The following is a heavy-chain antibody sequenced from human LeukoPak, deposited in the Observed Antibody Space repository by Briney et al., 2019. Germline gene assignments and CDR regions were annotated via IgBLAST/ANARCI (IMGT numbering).Heavy chain of an antibody. CDR1: GFTFSDYS. CDR2: ISSSSSSI. D-gene: IGHD3-22*01. Sequence: PGGSLRLSCAASGFTFSDYSMNWVRQAPGKGLEWVSYISSSSSSIYYPDSVKGRFTISRDNAKNSLYLQMNSLRDDDTAVYYCARDLSGYYPSYWGQGTLVTVSS. V-gene: IGHV3-48*02. CDR3: ARDLSGYYPSY. J-gene: IGHJ4*02.